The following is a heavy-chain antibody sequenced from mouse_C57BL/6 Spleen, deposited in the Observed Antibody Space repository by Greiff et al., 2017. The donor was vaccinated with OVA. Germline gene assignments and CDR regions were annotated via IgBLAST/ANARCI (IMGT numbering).Heavy chain of an antibody. Sequence: VQLQQSVAELVRPGASVKLSCTASGFNIKNTYLHWVKQRPEQGLEWIGRIDPANGNTKYAPKFQGQATITADTSSNTAYLQLSSRTSADTAIDYCAGYGSSLAYYARDYWGQGTSVTVSS. CDR3: AGYGSSLAYYARDY. D-gene: IGHD1-1*01. CDR2: IDPANGNT. J-gene: IGHJ4*01. CDR1: GFNIKNTY. V-gene: IGHV14-3*01.